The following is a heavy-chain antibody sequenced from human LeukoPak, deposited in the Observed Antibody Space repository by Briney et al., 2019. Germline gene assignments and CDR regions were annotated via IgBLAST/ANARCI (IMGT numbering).Heavy chain of an antibody. Sequence: GGSLRLSCAASGFTFSSHAMSWVRQAPGKGLEWVSAISGSGGSTYYADSVKGRFTISRDNSKNTLYLQMNSLRAEDTAVYYCAKVWDSSGYWVPDYYGMDVWGQGTTVTVSS. D-gene: IGHD3-22*01. J-gene: IGHJ6*02. CDR1: GFTFSSHA. CDR3: AKVWDSSGYWVPDYYGMDV. V-gene: IGHV3-23*01. CDR2: ISGSGGST.